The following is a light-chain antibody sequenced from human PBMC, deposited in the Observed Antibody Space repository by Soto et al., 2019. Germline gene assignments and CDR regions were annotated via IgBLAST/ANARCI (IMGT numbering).Light chain of an antibody. CDR3: QQYGGPVPWT. J-gene: IGKJ1*01. Sequence: EVVLTQSPGTLSLSPGERATVSCRASQTISRNYLAWYQKKPGQAPRLLIYCASTRATGIPDRFTGSGSGTDCTLTIARLEPEDFAVYYCQQYGGPVPWTFGQGTKVEV. CDR1: QTISRNY. CDR2: CAS. V-gene: IGKV3-20*01.